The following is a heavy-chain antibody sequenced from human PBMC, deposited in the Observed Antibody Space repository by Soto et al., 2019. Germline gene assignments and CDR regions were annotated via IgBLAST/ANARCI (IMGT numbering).Heavy chain of an antibody. CDR1: GGSISSGGYS. CDR2: IYHSGST. J-gene: IGHJ5*02. V-gene: IGHV4-30-2*01. Sequence: SETLSLTCAVSGGSISSGGYSWSWIRQPPEKGLEWIGYIYHSGSTYYNPSLKSRVTISVDRSKNQFSLNLTSVTAADTAVYYWARGRGKDFSGYLNFNPGGQETLVTFP. D-gene: IGHD3-22*01. CDR3: ARGRGKDFSGYLNFNP.